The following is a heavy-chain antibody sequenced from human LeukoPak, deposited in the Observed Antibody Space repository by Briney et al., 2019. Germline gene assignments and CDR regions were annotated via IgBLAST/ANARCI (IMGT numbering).Heavy chain of an antibody. Sequence: SETLSLTCTVPGGSISSYYWSWIRQPPGKGLEWIGYIYYSGSTNYNPSLKSRVTISVDTSKNQFSLKLSSVIAADTAVYYCASSVDTAMVVPYWGQGTLVTVSS. CDR1: GGSISSYY. J-gene: IGHJ4*02. CDR3: ASSVDTAMVVPY. CDR2: IYYSGST. D-gene: IGHD5-18*01. V-gene: IGHV4-59*01.